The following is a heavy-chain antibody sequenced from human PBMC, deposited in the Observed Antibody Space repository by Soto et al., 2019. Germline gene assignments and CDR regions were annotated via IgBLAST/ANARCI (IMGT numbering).Heavy chain of an antibody. CDR3: AKGTGYSSSWYVGWFDP. Sequence: VGSLRLSCAASGFTFSSYAMSWVRQAPGKGLEWVSAISGSGGSTYYADSVKGRFTISRDNSKNTLYLQMNSLRAEDTAVYYCAKGTGYSSSWYVGWFDPWGQGTLVTVSS. J-gene: IGHJ5*02. CDR1: GFTFSSYA. D-gene: IGHD6-13*01. CDR2: ISGSGGST. V-gene: IGHV3-23*01.